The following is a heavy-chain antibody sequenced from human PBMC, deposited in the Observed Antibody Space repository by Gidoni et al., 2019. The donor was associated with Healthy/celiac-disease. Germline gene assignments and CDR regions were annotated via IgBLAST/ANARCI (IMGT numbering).Heavy chain of an antibody. D-gene: IGHD5-18*01. CDR3: AKGRRAMVNSDFDY. CDR2: ISWNSGSI. Sequence: EVQLVESGGGLVQPGRSLRLSCAASGFTLDDYAMHWVRQAPGKGLEWVSGISWNSGSIGYADSVKGRFTISRDNAKNSLYLQMNSLRAEDTALYYCAKGRRAMVNSDFDYWGQGTLVTVSS. J-gene: IGHJ4*02. CDR1: GFTLDDYA. V-gene: IGHV3-9*01.